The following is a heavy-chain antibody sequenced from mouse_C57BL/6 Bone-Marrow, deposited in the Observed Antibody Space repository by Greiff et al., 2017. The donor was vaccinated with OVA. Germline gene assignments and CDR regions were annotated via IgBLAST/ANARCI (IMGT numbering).Heavy chain of an antibody. CDR2: IYPGDGDT. CDR1: GYAFSSSW. J-gene: IGHJ2*01. D-gene: IGHD1-1*01. CDR3: ANYGSHYFDY. Sequence: VQLQQSGPELVKPGASVKISCKASGYAFSSSWMNWVKQRPGKGLEWIGRIYPGDGDTNYNGKFKGKATLTADKSSSTAYMQLSSLTSEDSAVYFCANYGSHYFDYWGQGTTLTVSS. V-gene: IGHV1-82*01.